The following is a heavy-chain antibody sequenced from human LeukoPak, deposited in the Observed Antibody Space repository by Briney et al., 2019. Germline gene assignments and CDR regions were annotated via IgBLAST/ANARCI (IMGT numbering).Heavy chain of an antibody. CDR1: GFTFRDYY. J-gene: IGHJ2*01. CDR3: ATSVTRRRLDWFIDL. CDR2: ISSSAGTI. D-gene: IGHD4-17*01. Sequence: GGSLRLSCAASGFTFRDYYMSWIRQAPGKGLEWISYISSSAGTIHYVDSVKGRFTISRDNAKNSLYLQMDSLRVEDTAVYYCATSVTRRRLDWFIDLWGRGTLGSVSS. V-gene: IGHV3-11*04.